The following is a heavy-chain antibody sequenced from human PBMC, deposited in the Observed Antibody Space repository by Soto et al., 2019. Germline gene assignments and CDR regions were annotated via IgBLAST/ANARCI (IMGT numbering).Heavy chain of an antibody. J-gene: IGHJ6*02. CDR3: GRDGQDGTPYGMDV. CDR1: GFTFSGHA. Sequence: QVQLVESGGGVVQPEKSLRVSCAASGFTFSGHAMHWVRQAPGKGLEWVAQIWADGRNKYYSDSVKGRFTISRDNSRKTVNLQRDSLRSEDTAVYYCGRDGQDGTPYGMDVWGQGTTVTVSS. V-gene: IGHV3-33*01. CDR2: IWADGRNK.